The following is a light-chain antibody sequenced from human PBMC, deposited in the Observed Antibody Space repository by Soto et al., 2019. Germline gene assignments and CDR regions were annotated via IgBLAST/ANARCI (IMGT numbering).Light chain of an antibody. Sequence: CLGIINNITCRASQSISSWLAWYQQKPGKAPKLLIYKASTLKSGVPSRFSGSGSGTEVTLTSIRLQHDDLATYPCPHSRGQSEALGEGTKVDIK. V-gene: IGKV1-5*03. CDR2: KAS. J-gene: IGKJ1*01. CDR1: QSISSW. CDR3: PHSRGQSEA.